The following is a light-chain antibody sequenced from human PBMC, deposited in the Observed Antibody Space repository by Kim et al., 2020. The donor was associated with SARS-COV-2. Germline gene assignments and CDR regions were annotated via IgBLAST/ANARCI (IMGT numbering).Light chain of an antibody. Sequence: GQSITIYCTGTSSDFGGYNYVSWYQQHPGKAPKLMIYDVSNRPSGVSNRFSGSKSGNTASLTISGLQAEDEADYYCSSYTSSSTKVFGTGTKVTVL. V-gene: IGLV2-14*03. CDR1: SSDFGGYNY. CDR2: DVS. J-gene: IGLJ1*01. CDR3: SSYTSSSTKV.